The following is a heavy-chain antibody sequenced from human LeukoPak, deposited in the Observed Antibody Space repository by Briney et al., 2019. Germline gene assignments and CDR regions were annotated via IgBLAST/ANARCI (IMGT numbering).Heavy chain of an antibody. CDR2: INPSGGST. J-gene: IGHJ3*01. D-gene: IGHD4-23*01. CDR1: GYTITNYY. Sequence: ASVKVSCKASGYTITNYYMHRVRQAPGQGLEWMGRINPSGGSTTYAQKFQGRVTMTRDMSTSTVYMELSSLRSEDTAVYYCARVGGNPWDAFDVWGQGTMVTVSS. CDR3: ARVGGNPWDAFDV. V-gene: IGHV1-46*01.